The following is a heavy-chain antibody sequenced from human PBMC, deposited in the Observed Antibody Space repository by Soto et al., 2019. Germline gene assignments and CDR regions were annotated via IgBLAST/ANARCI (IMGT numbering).Heavy chain of an antibody. D-gene: IGHD1-1*01. CDR2: IYYIGNT. V-gene: IGHV4-39*01. CDR1: VGSSISSNYY. CDR3: AREDRTNGYNYDY. Sequence: SETLSLTCPVPVGSSISSNYYWAWIRQPPGKGLEWIGSIYYIGNTYYNPSLKSRVTMSVDTSKNQFSLKVTSVTAADTAIYYCAREDRTNGYNYDYWGQGTLVTVSS. J-gene: IGHJ4*02.